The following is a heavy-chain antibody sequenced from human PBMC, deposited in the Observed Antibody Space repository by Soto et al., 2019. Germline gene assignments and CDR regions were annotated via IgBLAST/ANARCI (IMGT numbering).Heavy chain of an antibody. J-gene: IGHJ4*02. CDR1: GFTFRTYA. CDR2: ISGSGDST. D-gene: IGHD1-26*01. Sequence: GSLRLSCAASGFTFRTYAMSWVRQAPGKGLEWVSAISGSGDSTYYTDPVKGRFTISRDNSKNTLYLQMNSLRAEDTAVYYCAVRKTGSFFDYWGQGTLVTVSS. V-gene: IGHV3-23*01. CDR3: AVRKTGSFFDY.